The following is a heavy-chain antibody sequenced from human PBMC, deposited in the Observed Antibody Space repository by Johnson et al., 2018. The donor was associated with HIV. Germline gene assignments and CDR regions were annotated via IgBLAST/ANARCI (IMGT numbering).Heavy chain of an antibody. CDR2: ISSSGSTI. CDR1: GFTFSDYY. V-gene: IGHV3-11*04. Sequence: QMLLVESGGGVVQPGGSLRLSCAASGFTFSDYYMSWIRQAPGKGLEWVSCISSSGSTIYYADSVKGRFTISRDNAKNSLYLQMNSLRAEDTAVYYCARAAYSGSHHDAFDIWGQGTMVTVSS. D-gene: IGHD1-26*01. J-gene: IGHJ3*02. CDR3: ARAAYSGSHHDAFDI.